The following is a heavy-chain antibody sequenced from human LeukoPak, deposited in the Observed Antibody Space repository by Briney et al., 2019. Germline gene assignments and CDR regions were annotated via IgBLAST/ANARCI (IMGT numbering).Heavy chain of an antibody. CDR2: MNPNSGNT. Sequence: AAVKVSCMASGYTFTSYDINWVRQATAQGREWMGWMNPNSGNTGYAQKFHGRVTMTRNTSISTAYMELSSLSSEDTAVYYCAIGTNLYPWGQGTLVTVS. CDR1: GYTFTSYD. V-gene: IGHV1-8*01. D-gene: IGHD2-8*01. CDR3: AIGTNLYP. J-gene: IGHJ5*02.